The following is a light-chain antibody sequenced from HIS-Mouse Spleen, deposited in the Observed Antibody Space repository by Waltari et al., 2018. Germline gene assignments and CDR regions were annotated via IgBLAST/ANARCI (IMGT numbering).Light chain of an antibody. CDR2: RNN. V-gene: IGLV1-47*01. CDR1: SPNIGSNY. J-gene: IGLJ1*01. Sequence: QSVLTQPPSASGTPGQRVTSSCSGSSPNIGSNYVYWYQQLPGTAPKLLIYRNNQRPSGVPDRFSGSKSGTSASLAISGLRSEDEADYYCAAWDDSLSGYVFGTGTKVTVL. CDR3: AAWDDSLSGYV.